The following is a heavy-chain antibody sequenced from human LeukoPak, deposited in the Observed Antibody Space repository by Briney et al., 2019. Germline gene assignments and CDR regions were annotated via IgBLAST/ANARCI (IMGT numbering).Heavy chain of an antibody. CDR3: AREAEEFLGQSHYYYYMDV. Sequence: PSEALSLTCTVSGGSISSYYWSWIRQPAGKGLEWIGRIYTSGSTNYNPSLKSRVTMSVDTSKNQFSLKLSSVTAADTAVYYCAREAEEFLGQSHYYYYMDVWGKGTTVTVSS. CDR2: IYTSGST. D-gene: IGHD3-10*01. V-gene: IGHV4-4*07. CDR1: GGSISSYY. J-gene: IGHJ6*03.